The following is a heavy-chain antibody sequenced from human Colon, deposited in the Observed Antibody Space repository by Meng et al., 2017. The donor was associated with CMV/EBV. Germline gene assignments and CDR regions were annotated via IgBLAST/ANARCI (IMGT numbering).Heavy chain of an antibody. V-gene: IGHV3-53*01. D-gene: IGHD3-10*01. CDR3: ARATSLTLPSDT. Sequence: GESLKISCAASGFSVSGNQMNWVRQAPGKGLEWVSVIYIDGRTFYTNSVRGRFTISRDNSMNTVFLQMNTLRADDTAVYYCARATSLTLPSDTWGPGTLVTVSS. CDR1: GFSVSGNQ. J-gene: IGHJ5*02. CDR2: IYIDGRT.